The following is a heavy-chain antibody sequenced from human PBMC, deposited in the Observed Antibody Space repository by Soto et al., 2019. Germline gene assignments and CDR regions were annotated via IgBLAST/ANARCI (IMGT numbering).Heavy chain of an antibody. CDR3: VKDGGXCSSSTCYSPRNHYFDS. D-gene: IGHD2-2*01. CDR2: IKFDGSEK. CDR1: GFTFNYYW. V-gene: IGHV3-7*03. J-gene: IGHJ4*02. Sequence: GESLRLSCEASGFTFNYYWMSCNRQAPGKGPEWVANIKFDGSEKQYVDSVRGRFTISRDNSRNSLFLQMNSLRAGDTAVYYCVKDGGXCSSSTCYSPRNHYFDSWGQGTLVTVSS.